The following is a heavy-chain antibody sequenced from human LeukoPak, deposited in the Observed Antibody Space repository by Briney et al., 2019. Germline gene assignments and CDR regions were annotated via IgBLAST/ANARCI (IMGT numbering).Heavy chain of an antibody. Sequence: ASVKVSCKASGGTFSTFGISWVRQAPGQGLEWMGGISAYNGNTNYAQKLQGRVTMTTDTSTSTAYMELRSLRSDDTAVYYCARELSVAARHSGGYGYYYYMDVWGKGTTVTVSS. CDR3: ARELSVAARHSGGYGYYYYMDV. D-gene: IGHD6-6*01. CDR2: ISAYNGNT. CDR1: GGTFSTFG. V-gene: IGHV1-18*01. J-gene: IGHJ6*03.